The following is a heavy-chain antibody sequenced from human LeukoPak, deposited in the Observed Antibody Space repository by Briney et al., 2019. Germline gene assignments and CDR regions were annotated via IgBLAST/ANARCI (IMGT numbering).Heavy chain of an antibody. CDR2: IYYGGST. J-gene: IGHJ4*02. V-gene: IGHV4-38-2*01. Sequence: PSETLSLTCAVSGFSISTAYYWDWIRQSPGKGLEWIGTIYYGGSTYYNPSLESRVTISVDTSKNQFSLKLTSVNAADSAVYYGARRKILEYCNSMSCRAYLDYWGQGTLVTVSS. CDR3: ARRKILEYCNSMSCRAYLDY. D-gene: IGHD2/OR15-2a*01. CDR1: GFSISTAYY.